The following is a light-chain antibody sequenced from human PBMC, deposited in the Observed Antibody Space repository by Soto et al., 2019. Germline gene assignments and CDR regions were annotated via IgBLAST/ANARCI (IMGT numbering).Light chain of an antibody. Sequence: QSALTQPRSVSGSPGQSVTISCTGTSGDVGGYNYVSWYQEHPGKAPKLMIYDVSKRPSGVADRFSGSKSGNTASLTISGLQAEDEADYYCCSYAGSYTHYVFGTGTKLTVL. CDR3: CSYAGSYTHYV. CDR2: DVS. CDR1: SGDVGGYNY. J-gene: IGLJ1*01. V-gene: IGLV2-11*01.